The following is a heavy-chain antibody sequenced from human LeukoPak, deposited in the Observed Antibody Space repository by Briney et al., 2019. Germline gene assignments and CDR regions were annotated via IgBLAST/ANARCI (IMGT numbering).Heavy chain of an antibody. J-gene: IGHJ4*02. CDR1: GFTVSSNY. V-gene: IGHV3-53*01. D-gene: IGHD5-18*01. Sequence: PGGSLRLSCAASGFTVSSNYMGWVRQAPGKGLEWVSVIYSGGSTYYADSVKGRFTISRDNSKNTLYLQMNSLRAEDTAVYYCARDPGYSYGYFDYWGQGTLVTVSS. CDR2: IYSGGST. CDR3: ARDPGYSYGYFDY.